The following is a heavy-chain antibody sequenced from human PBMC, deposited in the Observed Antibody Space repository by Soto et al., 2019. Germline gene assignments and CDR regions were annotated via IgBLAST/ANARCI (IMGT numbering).Heavy chain of an antibody. D-gene: IGHD6-6*01. CDR1: GFTFSSYG. Sequence: GGALRLSCAASGFTFSSYGMHWVRQAPGKGLEWVAVISYDGSNKYYADSVKGRFTISRDNSKNTLYLQMNSLRAEDTAVYYCAKYFSSSAPRSLFAYWGQGTLVPVSS. CDR2: ISYDGSNK. J-gene: IGHJ4*02. CDR3: AKYFSSSAPRSLFAY. V-gene: IGHV3-30*18.